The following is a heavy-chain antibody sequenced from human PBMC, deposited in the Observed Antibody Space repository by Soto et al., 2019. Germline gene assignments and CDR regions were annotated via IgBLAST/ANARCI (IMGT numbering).Heavy chain of an antibody. V-gene: IGHV3-11*06. CDR1: GFTFSDYY. CDR3: ARDGGYSGYQEEDYFDY. CDR2: ISSSSSYT. Sequence: GGSLRLSCAASGFTFSDYYMSWIRQAPGKGLEWVSYISSSSSYTNYADSVKGRFTISRDNAKNSLYLQMSSLRAEDTAVYYCARDGGYSGYQEEDYFDYWGQGTLVNVS. J-gene: IGHJ4*02. D-gene: IGHD5-12*01.